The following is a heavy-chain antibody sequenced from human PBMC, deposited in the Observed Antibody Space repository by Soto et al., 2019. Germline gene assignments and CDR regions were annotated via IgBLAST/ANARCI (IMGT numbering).Heavy chain of an antibody. CDR3: AKANYDYGDYYYY. CDR1: GFTFSSYG. CDR2: ISYDGSNK. V-gene: IGHV3-30*18. Sequence: GGSLRLSCAASGFTFSSYGIHWVRQAPGKGLEWVAVISYDGSNKYYADSVKGRFTISRDNSKNTLYLQMNSLRAEDTAVYYCAKANYDYGDYYYYWGQGTLVTVSS. J-gene: IGHJ4*02. D-gene: IGHD4-17*01.